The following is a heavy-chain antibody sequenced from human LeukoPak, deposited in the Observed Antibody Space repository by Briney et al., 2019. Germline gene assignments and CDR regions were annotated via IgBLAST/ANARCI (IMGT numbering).Heavy chain of an antibody. Sequence: PGGSLTLSCVASGFTFTSYSMSWVRQAPGEGLEWVSTIGSSGRNTFNADSVKGRFTISRDNSRNTLYLQVSSLGAEDTAVYFCAKEARRGYTYVFFDYWGQGTLVTVSS. J-gene: IGHJ4*02. CDR2: IGSSGRNT. V-gene: IGHV3-23*01. CDR1: GFTFTSYS. CDR3: AKEARRGYTYVFFDY. D-gene: IGHD5-18*01.